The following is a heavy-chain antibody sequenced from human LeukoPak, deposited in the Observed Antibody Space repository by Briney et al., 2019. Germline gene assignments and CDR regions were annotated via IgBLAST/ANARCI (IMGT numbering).Heavy chain of an antibody. V-gene: IGHV3-30*02. J-gene: IGHJ4*02. CDR3: AKDRGARIDYYFDY. CDR2: IRYDGSNK. Sequence: GGSLRLSCAASGFTFSSYGMHWVRQAPGKGLEWVAFIRYDGSNKYYADSVKGRFTISRDNSKNTLYLQMNSLRAEDTAVYYCAKDRGARIDYYFDYWGQGTLVTVSS. D-gene: IGHD1-26*01. CDR1: GFTFSSYG.